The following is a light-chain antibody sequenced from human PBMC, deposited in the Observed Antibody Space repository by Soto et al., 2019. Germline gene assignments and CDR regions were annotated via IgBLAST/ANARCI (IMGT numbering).Light chain of an antibody. Sequence: DIVLTQSPSTLSLSPGERATLSCRASQSISNSLAWYQQKPGQAPRLIINDAFNRATGVPARFSGSGSGTEFTLTITSLQSEDFAVYCCQQYNNWPLTFGPGTRLDIK. CDR1: QSISNS. CDR3: QQYNNWPLT. V-gene: IGKV3-11*01. CDR2: DAF. J-gene: IGKJ5*01.